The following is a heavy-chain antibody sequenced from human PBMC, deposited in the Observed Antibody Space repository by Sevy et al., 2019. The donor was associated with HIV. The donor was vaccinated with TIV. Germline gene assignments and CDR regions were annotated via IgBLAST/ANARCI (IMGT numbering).Heavy chain of an antibody. D-gene: IGHD2-21*01. CDR2: ITSSGSNI. CDR3: TRDLPPSATIVPHFDY. CDR1: GFSFSSYE. J-gene: IGHJ4*02. V-gene: IGHV3-48*03. Sequence: GGYLRLSCAASGFSFSSYEMNWVRQAPGKGLEWVSSITSSGSNIYYSDSVKGRFTISRDNAKNSLYLQMNSLRAEDTALYYCTRDLPPSATIVPHFDYWGQGTLVTVSS.